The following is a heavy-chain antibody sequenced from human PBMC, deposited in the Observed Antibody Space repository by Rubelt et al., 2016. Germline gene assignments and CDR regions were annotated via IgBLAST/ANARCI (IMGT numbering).Heavy chain of an antibody. CDR3: ARGGSSGWSDDYYYYYGMDV. CDR2: ISSSSSTI. J-gene: IGHJ6*02. Sequence: GLEWVSYISSSSSTIYYADSVKGRFTISRDNAKNSLYLQMNSLRAEDTAVYYCARGGSSGWSDDYYYYYGMDVSGQGTTVTVSS. V-gene: IGHV3-48*01. D-gene: IGHD6-19*01.